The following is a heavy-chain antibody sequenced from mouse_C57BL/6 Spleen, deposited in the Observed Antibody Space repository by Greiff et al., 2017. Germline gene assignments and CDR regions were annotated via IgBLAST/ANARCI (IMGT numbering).Heavy chain of an antibody. CDR2: ISYDGSN. CDR1: GYSITSGYY. CDR3: ARDYYDYDFDY. Sequence: DVQLVESGPGLVKPSQSLSLTCSVTGYSITSGYYWNWIRQFPGNKLEWMGYISYDGSNNYNPSLKNRISITRDTSKNQFFLKLNSVTTEDTATYYCARDYYDYDFDYWGQGTTLTVSS. J-gene: IGHJ2*01. V-gene: IGHV3-6*01. D-gene: IGHD2-4*01.